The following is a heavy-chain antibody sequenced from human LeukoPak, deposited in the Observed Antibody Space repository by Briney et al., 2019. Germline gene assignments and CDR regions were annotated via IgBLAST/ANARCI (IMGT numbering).Heavy chain of an antibody. D-gene: IGHD2-2*01. CDR2: IYYSGST. V-gene: IGHV4-39*01. CDR1: GFTFSDYSMN. CDR3: ASHPPYCSSTSCYRGFASRYFDL. Sequence: PGGSLRLSCAASGFTFSDYSMNWVRQPPGKGLEWIGSIYYSGSTYYNPSLKSRVTISVDTSKNQFSLKLSSVTAADTAVYYCASHPPYCSSTSCYRGFASRYFDLWGRGTLVTVSS. J-gene: IGHJ2*01.